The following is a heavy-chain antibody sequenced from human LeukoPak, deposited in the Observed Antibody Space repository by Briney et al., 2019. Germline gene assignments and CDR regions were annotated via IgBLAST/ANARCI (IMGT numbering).Heavy chain of an antibody. CDR1: GDSVPSNSAS. CDR3: ARSHYYGMDV. V-gene: IGHV6-1*01. J-gene: IGHJ6*02. Sequence: SQTLSLTCAISGDSVPSNSASWNWIRQSPSRXXXWLGKTLYRSKWYNDYAVSVKSRITINPDTSKNQFSLQLNSVTPEDTAVYYCARSHYYGMDVWGQGTTVTVAS. CDR2: TLYRSKWYN.